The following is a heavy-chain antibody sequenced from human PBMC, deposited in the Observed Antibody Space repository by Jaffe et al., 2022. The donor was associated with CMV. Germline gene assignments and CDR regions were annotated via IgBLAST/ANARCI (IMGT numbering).Heavy chain of an antibody. J-gene: IGHJ4*02. CDR1: GFTFSETW. V-gene: IGHV3-15*01. Sequence: EVQVVESGGGLVKPGGSIRLSCAASGFTFSETWMTWFRQAPGKGPEWVGRVKRNADGGAIDYAAPVKGRFTISRDDSKSTVYLQMNSLRTEDTAVYYCATGLGKSDTDYWGQGTLVTVSS. CDR3: ATGLGKSDTDY. D-gene: IGHD5-18*01. CDR2: VKRNADGGAI.